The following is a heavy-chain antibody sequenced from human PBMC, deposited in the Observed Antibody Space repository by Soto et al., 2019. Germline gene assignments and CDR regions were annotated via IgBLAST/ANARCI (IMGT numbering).Heavy chain of an antibody. CDR2: IYYSGST. CDR1: GGSISSYY. V-gene: IGHV4-59*01. CDR3: ARGRIQLWYPFDY. Sequence: QVQLQESGPGLVKPSENLSLTCTVSGGSISSYYCSWIRQPPGKGLEWIGYIYYSGSTNYNPSLKSRVTISVDTSKNQFSLKLSAVTAADTAVYSCARGRIQLWYPFDYWGQGTLVTVSS. D-gene: IGHD5-18*01. J-gene: IGHJ4*02.